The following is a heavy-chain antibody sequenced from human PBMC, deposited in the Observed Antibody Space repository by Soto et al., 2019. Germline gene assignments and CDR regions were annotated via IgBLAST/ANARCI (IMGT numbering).Heavy chain of an antibody. J-gene: IGHJ3*02. V-gene: IGHV3-30-3*01. CDR1: GFTFSSYA. CDR2: ISYDGSNK. D-gene: IGHD2-15*01. CDR3: AREEATEDIVVVVAVSDAFDI. Sequence: QVQLVESGGGVVQPGRSLRLSCAASGFTFSSYAMHWVRQAPGKGLEWVAVISYDGSNKYYADSVKGRFTISRDNSKNTLYLQMNSLRAEDKAVYYCAREEATEDIVVVVAVSDAFDIWGQGTMVTVSS.